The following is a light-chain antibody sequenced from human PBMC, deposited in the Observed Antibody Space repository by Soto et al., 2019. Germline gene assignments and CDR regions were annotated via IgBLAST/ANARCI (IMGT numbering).Light chain of an antibody. CDR2: EVS. Sequence: QSVLTQPASVSGSPGQSTTISCTGTSSDVGAYNYVSWYQQYPGEAPKLIIYEVSNRPSGVSNRFSGSKSGNTASLTISGLQAEDEADYYCSSYRTNTAVVFGGGTKVTVL. J-gene: IGLJ2*01. CDR3: SSYRTNTAVV. V-gene: IGLV2-14*01. CDR1: SSDVGAYNY.